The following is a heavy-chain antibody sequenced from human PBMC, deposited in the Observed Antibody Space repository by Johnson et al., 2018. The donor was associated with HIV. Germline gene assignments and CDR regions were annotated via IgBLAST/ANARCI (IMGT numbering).Heavy chain of an antibody. J-gene: IGHJ3*02. CDR3: ARAGGTGTAYDAFDM. D-gene: IGHD1-7*01. Sequence: LVESGGGLVQPGGSLRLSCAASGFTFSSYAMSWVRQAPGKGLEWVAVISYDGSNKYYADSVKGRFTISRDNSKNTLYLQMNSLRAEDTAVYYCARAGGTGTAYDAFDMWGQGTMVTVSS. V-gene: IGHV3-30*04. CDR1: GFTFSSYA. CDR2: ISYDGSNK.